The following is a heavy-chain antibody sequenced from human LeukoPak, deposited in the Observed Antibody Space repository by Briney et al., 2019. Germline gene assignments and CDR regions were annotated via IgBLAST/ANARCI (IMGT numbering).Heavy chain of an antibody. CDR2: ISYDGSNK. J-gene: IGHJ6*02. Sequence: GGSLRLSCAASGFTFSSYAMHWVRQAPGKGLEWVAVISYDGSNKYYADSVKGRFTISRDNAKNSLYLQMNSLRAEDTAVYYCARDGGGSTSVYYYYGMDVWGQGTTVTVSS. D-gene: IGHD2-2*01. V-gene: IGHV3-30-3*01. CDR3: ARDGGGSTSVYYYYGMDV. CDR1: GFTFSSYA.